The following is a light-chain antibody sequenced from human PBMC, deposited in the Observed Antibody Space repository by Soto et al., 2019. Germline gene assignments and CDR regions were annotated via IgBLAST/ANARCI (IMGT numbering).Light chain of an antibody. V-gene: IGKV3-20*01. CDR2: GAS. CDR1: QSVSSSY. CDR3: QQYGSSPYN. J-gene: IGKJ2*01. Sequence: EIVLTQSPGTLSLSPGERGTLPCRASQSVSSSYLAWYQQKPGQAPRLLIYGASSRATGIPDRFSGSGSGTDFTLTISRLEPEDFAVYYCQQYGSSPYNFGQGTKLEIK.